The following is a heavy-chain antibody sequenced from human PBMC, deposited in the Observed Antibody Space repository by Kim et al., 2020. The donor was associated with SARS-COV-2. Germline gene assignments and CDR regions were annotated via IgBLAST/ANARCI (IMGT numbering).Heavy chain of an antibody. CDR3: ARGRWELPN. D-gene: IGHD1-26*01. CDR2: IYYSGST. CDR1: GGSISNYY. V-gene: IGHV4-59*01. J-gene: IGHJ4*02. Sequence: SETLSLTCTVSGGSISNYYWSWIRQPPGKGLEWIGDIYYSGSTNYNPSLKSRVTISVDTSNNQVSLTLSSVTAADTAVYYCARGRWELPNWGQGTLVTVSS.